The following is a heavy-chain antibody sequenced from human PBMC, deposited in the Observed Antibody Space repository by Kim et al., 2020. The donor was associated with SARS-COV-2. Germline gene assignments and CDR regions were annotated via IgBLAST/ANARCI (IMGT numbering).Heavy chain of an antibody. CDR3: ARGYTSYDSRGYYYGYFDY. J-gene: IGHJ4*02. CDR1: GFTFSYYG. V-gene: IGHV3-30*02. Sequence: GGSLRLSCAASGFTFSYYGMYWVRQAPDKGLEWVAFISHDGRNQDSADSVKGRFTISRDNSKSTLDLQMSSLRAEDTAVYYCARGYTSYDSRGYYYGYFDYWGQGTLVTVAS. CDR2: ISHDGRNQ. D-gene: IGHD3-22*01.